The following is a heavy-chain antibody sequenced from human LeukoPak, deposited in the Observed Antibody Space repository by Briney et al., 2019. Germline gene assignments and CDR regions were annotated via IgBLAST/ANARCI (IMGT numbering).Heavy chain of an antibody. J-gene: IGHJ4*02. CDR1: GGSFSGYY. D-gene: IGHD6-19*01. CDR3: ARSRPSQWLDRLDY. V-gene: IGHV4-34*01. CDR2: INHSGNT. Sequence: PSETLSLTCAVYGGSFSGYYWSWIRQPPGKGLEWIGEINHSGNTNYNPSLKSRVTISVDTSKNQFSLKLSSVTAADTAVYYCARSRPSQWLDRLDYWGQGTLVTVPS.